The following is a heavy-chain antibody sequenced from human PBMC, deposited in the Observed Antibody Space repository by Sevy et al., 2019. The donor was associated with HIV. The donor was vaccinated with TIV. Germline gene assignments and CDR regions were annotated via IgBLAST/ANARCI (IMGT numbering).Heavy chain of an antibody. D-gene: IGHD3-3*01. V-gene: IGHV3-21*01. Sequence: GGSLRLSCAASGFTFRTYNMNWVRLAPGKGLEWVSFISSSSGYIYYADSVKGRFTISRDNAKNSLYLQMNSLRAEDTAVYYCMRDKTILEGRYGMDVWGQGTTVTVSS. J-gene: IGHJ6*02. CDR2: ISSSSGYI. CDR1: GFTFRTYN. CDR3: MRDKTILEGRYGMDV.